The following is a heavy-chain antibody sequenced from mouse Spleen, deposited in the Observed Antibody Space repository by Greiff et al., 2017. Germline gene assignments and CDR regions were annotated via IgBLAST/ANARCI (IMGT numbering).Heavy chain of an antibody. V-gene: IGHV1-81*01. CDR2: IYPRSGNT. Sequence: VQLQQSGAELARPGASVKLSCKASGYTFTSYGISWVKQRTGQGLEWIGEIYPRSGNTYYNEKFKGKATLTADKSSSTAYMELRSLTSEDSAVYFCARRGSGAPWFAYWGQGTLVTVSA. J-gene: IGHJ3*01. D-gene: IGHD1-1*01. CDR1: GYTFTSYG. CDR3: ARRGSGAPWFAY.